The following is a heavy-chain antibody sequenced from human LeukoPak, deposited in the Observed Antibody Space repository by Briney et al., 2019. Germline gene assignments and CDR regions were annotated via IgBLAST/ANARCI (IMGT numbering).Heavy chain of an antibody. D-gene: IGHD3-10*01. CDR2: ISSSSSYI. J-gene: IGHJ6*02. V-gene: IGHV3-21*01. Sequence: GGSLRLSCAASGFTFSSYSMNWVRQAPGKGLEWVSSISSSSSYIYYADSVKGRFTISRGNAKNSLYLQMNSLRAEDTAVYYCARAEMVRLGYYYGMDVWGQGTTVTVSS. CDR3: ARAEMVRLGYYYGMDV. CDR1: GFTFSSYS.